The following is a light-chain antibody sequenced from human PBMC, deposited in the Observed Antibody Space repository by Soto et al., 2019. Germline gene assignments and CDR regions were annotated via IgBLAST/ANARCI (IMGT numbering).Light chain of an antibody. CDR1: QSVTSNY. CDR2: GAS. CDR3: QQYGSSPRT. Sequence: EIVLTQSPGTLSLSPGERATLSCRASQSVTSNYLAWYQQTPGQAPRLLFFGASIRATGIPDRFSGRGSGTDFTLTISRLEPEDFAVYYCQQYGSSPRTFGQGTKVDIK. V-gene: IGKV3-20*01. J-gene: IGKJ1*01.